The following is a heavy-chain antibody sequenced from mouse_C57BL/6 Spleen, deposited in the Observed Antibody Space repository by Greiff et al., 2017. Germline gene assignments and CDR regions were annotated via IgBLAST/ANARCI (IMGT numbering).Heavy chain of an antibody. V-gene: IGHV1-26*01. CDR3: ARRRIHYGSSWFAF. D-gene: IGHD2-2*01. CDR1: GYTFTDYY. J-gene: IGHJ3*01. Sequence: EVQLQQSGPELVKPGASVKISCKASGYTFTDYYMNWVKQSHGRGLEWIGDINPNNGGTSYNQKFKGKATLTVDKASSTAYMEIRSLTSEDSAVYYCARRRIHYGSSWFAFWRQGTPLTVSA. CDR2: INPNNGGT.